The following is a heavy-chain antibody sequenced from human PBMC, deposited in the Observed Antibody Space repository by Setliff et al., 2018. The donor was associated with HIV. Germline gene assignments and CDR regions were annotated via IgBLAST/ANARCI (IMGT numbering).Heavy chain of an antibody. D-gene: IGHD2-15*01. V-gene: IGHV5-51*01. CDR3: ARMEIGGSPDY. CDR2: IYPDESDS. J-gene: IGHJ4*02. Sequence: GESLKISCKGSGYSFPTYWIAWVRQMPGKGLEWMGVIYPDESDSRYSPSFQGQVTISADKSISTAYLQWSSLKASDTAMYYCARMEIGGSPDYWGQGTLVTVSS. CDR1: GYSFPTYW.